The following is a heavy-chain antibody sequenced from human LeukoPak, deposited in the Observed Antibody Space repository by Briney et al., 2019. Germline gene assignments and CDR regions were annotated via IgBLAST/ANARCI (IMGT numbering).Heavy chain of an antibody. CDR1: GFTFSSYA. V-gene: IGHV3-30*04. D-gene: IGHD3-9*01. CDR3: ERDEDYDILTGYYSDPNLLDISGDAFDI. CDR2: ISYDGSNK. Sequence: GRSLRLSCAASGFTFSSYAMHWVRQAPGKGLEWVAVISYDGSNKYYADSVKGRFTISRDNSKNTLYLQMNSLRAEDTAVYYCERDEDYDILTGYYSDPNLLDISGDAFDIWGQGTMVTVSS. J-gene: IGHJ3*02.